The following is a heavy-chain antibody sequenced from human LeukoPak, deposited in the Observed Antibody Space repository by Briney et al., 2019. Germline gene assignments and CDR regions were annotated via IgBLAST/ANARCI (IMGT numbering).Heavy chain of an antibody. Sequence: GGSLRLSCAASGFTFSYFWMSWVRQAPGKGLEWVANINLDGTERHYVDSVKGRFTISRDNARKSLYLQMNSLRDEDTAVYYCARDPATTYYYNPWGQGTLVIVSS. CDR1: GFTFSYFW. CDR2: INLDGTER. V-gene: IGHV3-7*05. CDR3: ARDPATTYYYNP. D-gene: IGHD3-10*01. J-gene: IGHJ4*02.